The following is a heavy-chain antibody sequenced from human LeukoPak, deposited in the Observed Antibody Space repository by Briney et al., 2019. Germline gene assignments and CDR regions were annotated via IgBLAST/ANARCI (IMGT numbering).Heavy chain of an antibody. CDR1: GGSISSGGYY. CDR2: IYYSGST. D-gene: IGHD3-10*01. CDR3: ARTHNYYGSGSSLGY. Sequence: PSETLSLTCTVSGGSISSGGYYWSWIRQHPGKGLEWIGYIYYSGSTHYNPSLKSRVTISVDTSKNQFSLKLSSVTAADTAVYYCARTHNYYGSGSSLGYWGQGTLVTVSS. V-gene: IGHV4-31*03. J-gene: IGHJ4*02.